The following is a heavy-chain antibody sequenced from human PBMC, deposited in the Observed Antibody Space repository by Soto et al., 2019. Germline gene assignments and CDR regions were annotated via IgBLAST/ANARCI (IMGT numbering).Heavy chain of an antibody. D-gene: IGHD3-22*01. V-gene: IGHV3-7*01. CDR2: IKQDGSEK. CDR3: ARDAYYYDSSGSNDY. J-gene: IGHJ4*02. Sequence: GGSLRLSCAASGFTFSSYWMSWVRQAPGKGLEWVANIKQDGSEKYYVDSVKGRFTISRDNAKNSLYLQMNSLRAEDTAVYYCARDAYYYDSSGSNDYWGQGTLVTVSS. CDR1: GFTFSSYW.